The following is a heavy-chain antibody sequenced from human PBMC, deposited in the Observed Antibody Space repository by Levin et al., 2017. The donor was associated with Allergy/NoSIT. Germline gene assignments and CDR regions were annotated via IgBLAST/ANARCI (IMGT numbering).Heavy chain of an antibody. CDR2: IYYSGST. CDR3: ARGVGVPAAPYNWFDP. J-gene: IGHJ5*02. V-gene: IGHV4-31*03. CDR1: GGSISSGGYY. D-gene: IGHD2-2*01. Sequence: LRLSCTVSGGSISSGGYYWSWIRQHPGKGLEWIGYIYYSGSTYYNPSLKSRVTISVDTSKNQFSLKLSSVTAADTAVYYCARGVGVPAAPYNWFDPWGQGTLVTVSS.